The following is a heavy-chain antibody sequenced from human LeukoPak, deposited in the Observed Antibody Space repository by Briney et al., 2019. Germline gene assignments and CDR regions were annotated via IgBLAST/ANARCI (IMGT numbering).Heavy chain of an antibody. Sequence: SETLSLTCAVSGGSISSSNWWSWVRPPPGKGLEWIGEIYHSGSTNYNPSLKSRVTISVDKSKNQFSLKLSSVTAADTAVYYCATLPYYDFWSGYQTDYWGQGTLVTVSS. CDR1: GGSISSSNW. D-gene: IGHD3-3*01. V-gene: IGHV4-4*02. J-gene: IGHJ4*02. CDR2: IYHSGST. CDR3: ATLPYYDFWSGYQTDY.